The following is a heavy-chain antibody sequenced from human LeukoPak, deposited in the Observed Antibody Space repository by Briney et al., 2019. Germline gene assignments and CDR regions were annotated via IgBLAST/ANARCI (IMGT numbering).Heavy chain of an antibody. Sequence: SETLSLTCTLSGGSISSYYWSWIRQPPGKGLEWIGYIYYSGSTNYNPSLKSRVTISVDTSKNQFSLKLSSVTAADTAVYYCASGWHDAFDIWGQGTMVTVSS. CDR3: ASGWHDAFDI. CDR1: GGSISSYY. J-gene: IGHJ3*02. CDR2: IYYSGST. V-gene: IGHV4-59*01. D-gene: IGHD2-15*01.